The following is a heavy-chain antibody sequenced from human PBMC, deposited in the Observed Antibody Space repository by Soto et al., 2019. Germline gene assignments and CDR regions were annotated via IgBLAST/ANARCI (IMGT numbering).Heavy chain of an antibody. Sequence: GGSLRLSCAASGFTFSSYGMHWVRQAPGKGLEWVAVIWYDGSNKYYADSVKGRFTISRDNSKNTLYLQMNSLRAEDTAVYYCAREVTTRRTRPLAEIDYWGQGTLVTVSS. V-gene: IGHV3-33*01. CDR1: GFTFSSYG. J-gene: IGHJ4*02. CDR3: AREVTTRRTRPLAEIDY. CDR2: IWYDGSNK. D-gene: IGHD2-21*02.